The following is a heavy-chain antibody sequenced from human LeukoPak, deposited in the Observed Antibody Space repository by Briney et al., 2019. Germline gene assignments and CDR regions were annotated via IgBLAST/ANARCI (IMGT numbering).Heavy chain of an antibody. D-gene: IGHD2-15*01. CDR2: IYHSGST. CDR1: GYSISSGYY. CDR3: ARPDCSGGSCYSVYAFDI. J-gene: IGHJ3*02. Sequence: PSETLSLTCAVSGYSISSGYYWGWIRQPPGKGLEWIGSIYHSGSTYYNPSLKSRVTISVDTSQNQFSLKLSSVTAADTAVYYCARPDCSGGSCYSVYAFDIWGQGTMVTVSS. V-gene: IGHV4-38-2*01.